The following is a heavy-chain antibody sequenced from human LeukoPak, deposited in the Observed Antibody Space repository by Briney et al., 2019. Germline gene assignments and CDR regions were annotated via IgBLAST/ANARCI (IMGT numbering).Heavy chain of an antibody. CDR2: IKSKTNGGTT. Sequence: GGSLRLSCVASKFSFSNAWLGWVRQAPGKGLEWVGRIKSKTNGGTTDYAAPVKGRFTISRDDSKNMLYLQMNSLKTEDTAMYYCTREAPYYGSGSYYLDYWGQGTLVTVSS. CDR3: TREAPYYGSGSYYLDY. V-gene: IGHV3-15*01. CDR1: KFSFSNAW. D-gene: IGHD3-10*01. J-gene: IGHJ4*02.